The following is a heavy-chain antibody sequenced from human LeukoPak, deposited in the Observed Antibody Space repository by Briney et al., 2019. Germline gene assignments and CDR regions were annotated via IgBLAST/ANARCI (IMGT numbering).Heavy chain of an antibody. CDR1: GGTFSSYA. CDR3: ARWTPWDYDFMPADY. Sequence: SVKVSCKASGGTFSSYAISWVRQAPGQGLEWMGRIIPILGIANYAQNLQGRVTMTTDTSTTTAYMELRSLRSDDTAVYYCARWTPWDYDFMPADYWGQGTLVTVSS. CDR2: IIPILGIA. J-gene: IGHJ4*02. D-gene: IGHD3-3*01. V-gene: IGHV1-69*04.